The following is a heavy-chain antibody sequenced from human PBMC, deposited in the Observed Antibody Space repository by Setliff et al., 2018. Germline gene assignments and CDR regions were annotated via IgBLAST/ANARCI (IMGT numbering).Heavy chain of an antibody. J-gene: IGHJ5*02. CDR3: ARDPNGDYVGAFDP. V-gene: IGHV3-23*01. CDR1: GFRFSDLY. CDR2: IGASRDNT. Sequence: PGGSLRLSCAASGFRFSDLYMSWVRQAPGKGLEWVSSIGASRDNTYYADSVKGRFTISRDNSRNTLYLQMNSLRVEDTASYYCARDPNGDYVGAFDPWGQGILVTVSS. D-gene: IGHD4-17*01.